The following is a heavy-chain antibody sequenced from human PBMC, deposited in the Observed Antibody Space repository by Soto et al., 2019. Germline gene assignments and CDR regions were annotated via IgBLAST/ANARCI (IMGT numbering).Heavy chain of an antibody. Sequence: QVQLVESGGGVVQPGRSLRLSCAASGFTFSRYGMYWVRQAPGKGLEWVAMISYDGSNKDYADSVKGRFTISRDNSKNTLYLQMNSLSAEDTAVYYCAKARHSSGWYYFDYWGQGTLVTVSS. CDR1: GFTFSRYG. V-gene: IGHV3-30*18. CDR2: ISYDGSNK. D-gene: IGHD6-13*01. CDR3: AKARHSSGWYYFDY. J-gene: IGHJ4*02.